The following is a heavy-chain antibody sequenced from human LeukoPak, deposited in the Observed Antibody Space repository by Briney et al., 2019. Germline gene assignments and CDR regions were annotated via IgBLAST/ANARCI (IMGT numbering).Heavy chain of an antibody. CDR2: ISYDGSNK. CDR1: GFTFSSYG. CDR3: AKAKSLYSSSWYDV. V-gene: IGHV3-30*18. J-gene: IGHJ5*02. D-gene: IGHD6-13*01. Sequence: GGSPRLSCAASGFTFSSYGMHWVRQAPGKGLEWVAVISYDGSNKYYADSVKGRFTISRDNSKNTLYLQMNSLRAEDTAVYYCAKAKSLYSSSWYDVWGQGTLVTVSS.